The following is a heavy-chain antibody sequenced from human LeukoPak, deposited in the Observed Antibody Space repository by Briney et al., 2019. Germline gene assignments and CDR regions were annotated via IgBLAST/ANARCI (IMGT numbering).Heavy chain of an antibody. CDR3: ARDRGTAVYYYYGMDV. D-gene: IGHD3-10*01. J-gene: IGHJ6*02. CDR1: GFTVSSSY. CDR2: IYSGGTT. V-gene: IGHV3-66*02. Sequence: PGGPLRLSCAASGFTVSSSYMTWVRQAPGKGLEWVSIIYSGGTTNYADSVKGRFTIPRDNSKNTLSLQMNSLRAEDTAVYYCARDRGTAVYYYYGMDVWGQGTTVTVSS.